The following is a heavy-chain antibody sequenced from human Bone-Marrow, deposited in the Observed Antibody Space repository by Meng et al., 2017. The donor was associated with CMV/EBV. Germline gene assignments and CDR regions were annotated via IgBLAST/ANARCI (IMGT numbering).Heavy chain of an antibody. CDR3: ARVFWSGYYMPRSDYYYYSGMDV. J-gene: IGHJ6*02. V-gene: IGHV3-21*01. CDR1: GFAFRDYT. CDR2: LSYDSSYI. Sequence: GESLKISCTASGFAFRDYTMNWVRQAPGKGLEWVSSLSYDSSYIYYRDSVKGRFTISRDNAKNSLYLQMNSLRAEDTAVYYCARVFWSGYYMPRSDYYYYSGMDVWGQGSTVTVSS. D-gene: IGHD3-3*01.